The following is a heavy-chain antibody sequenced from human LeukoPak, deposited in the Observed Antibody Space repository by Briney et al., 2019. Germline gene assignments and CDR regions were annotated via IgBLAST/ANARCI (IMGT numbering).Heavy chain of an antibody. V-gene: IGHV1-2*02. Sequence: ASVKVSCKASGYTFTGYYMHWLRQAPGQGLEWMGWINANSGDTKYAQKFQGRVTMTRDTYISTAYMELSRLRSDDTAMYYCAREISGYSDYWGQGTLVTVSS. CDR2: INANSGDT. CDR3: AREISGYSDY. CDR1: GYTFTGYY. D-gene: IGHD3-22*01. J-gene: IGHJ4*01.